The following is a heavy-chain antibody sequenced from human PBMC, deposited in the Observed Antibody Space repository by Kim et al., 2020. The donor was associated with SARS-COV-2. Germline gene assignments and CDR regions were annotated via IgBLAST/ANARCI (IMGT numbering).Heavy chain of an antibody. CDR2: INSDGSST. D-gene: IGHD2-2*01. J-gene: IGHJ6*02. Sequence: GGSLRLSCAASGFTFSSYWMHWVRQAPGKGLVWVSRINSDGSSTSYADSVKGRFTISRDNAKNTLYLQMNSLRAEDTAVYYCARELTDIVVVPAAIPVYYYYYGMDVWGQGTTVTVSS. CDR3: ARELTDIVVVPAAIPVYYYYYGMDV. V-gene: IGHV3-74*01. CDR1: GFTFSSYW.